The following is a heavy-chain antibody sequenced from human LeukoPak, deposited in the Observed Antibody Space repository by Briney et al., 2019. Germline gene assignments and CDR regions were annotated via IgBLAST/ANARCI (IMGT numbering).Heavy chain of an antibody. D-gene: IGHD6-6*01. J-gene: IGHJ4*02. CDR2: INPSGGST. CDR3: ARDELGDIDY. CDR1: GYTFTSYY. Sequence: GASVKVSYKASGYTFTSYYMQWVRQAPGQGLEWMGIINPSGGSTSYAQKFQGRVTMTRDTSTSTVYMELSSLRSEDTAVYYCARDELGDIDYWGQGTLVTVSS. V-gene: IGHV1-46*01.